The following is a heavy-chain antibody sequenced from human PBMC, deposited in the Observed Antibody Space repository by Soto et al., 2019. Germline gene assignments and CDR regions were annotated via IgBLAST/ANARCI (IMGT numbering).Heavy chain of an antibody. J-gene: IGHJ6*02. D-gene: IGHD3-3*01. V-gene: IGHV3-48*03. Sequence: GGSLRLSCAASGFTFSSYEMNWVRQAPGKGLEWVSYISSSGSTIYYADSVEGRFTISRDNAKNSLYLQMNSLRAEDTAVYYCARAQYYDFWSGYYPYYYYYGMDVWGQGTTVTVSS. CDR2: ISSSGSTI. CDR3: ARAQYYDFWSGYYPYYYYYGMDV. CDR1: GFTFSSYE.